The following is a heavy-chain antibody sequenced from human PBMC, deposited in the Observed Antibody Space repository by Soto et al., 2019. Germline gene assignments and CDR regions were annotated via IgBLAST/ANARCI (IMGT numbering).Heavy chain of an antibody. D-gene: IGHD3-22*01. CDR2: ISCSTSYI. Sequence: EVQLVESGGGLVKPGGSLRLSCAASGFTFSSYSMNWVRQAPGKGLEWVSSISCSTSYIYYADSVKGRFTISRDNAKNSRYLQMNSLSAEDTAVYYCARVVDYCDPYYYYGMDVWGQGTTVTVSS. V-gene: IGHV3-21*01. CDR3: ARVVDYCDPYYYYGMDV. CDR1: GFTFSSYS. J-gene: IGHJ6*02.